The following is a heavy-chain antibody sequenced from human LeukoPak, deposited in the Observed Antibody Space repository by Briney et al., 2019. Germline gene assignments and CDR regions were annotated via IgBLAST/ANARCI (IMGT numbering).Heavy chain of an antibody. J-gene: IGHJ6*03. D-gene: IGHD3-22*01. CDR1: GYTFTGYY. CDR2: INPNSGGT. Sequence: GASVKVSCKASGYTFTGYYMHWVRQAPGQGLEWIGRINPNSGGTNYAQKFQGRVTMTRDTSISTAYMELNRLRSDDTAVYYCATSRGYYVYYYYYMDVWGKGTTVTVSS. V-gene: IGHV1-2*06. CDR3: ATSRGYYVYYYYYMDV.